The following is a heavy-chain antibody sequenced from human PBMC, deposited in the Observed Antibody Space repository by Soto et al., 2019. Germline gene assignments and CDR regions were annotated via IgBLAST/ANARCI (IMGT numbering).Heavy chain of an antibody. CDR2: ISGSGGST. J-gene: IGHJ4*02. CDR1: GFTFSDYA. V-gene: IGHV3-23*01. CDR3: AKDRGLRTLGY. Sequence: GGSLRLSCAASGFTFSDYAMHWVRQAPGKGLEWVSAISGSGGSTXXXXXXXXXXXXXXXXXKNTLYLQMNSLRAEDTAVYYCAKDRGLRTLGYWGQGTLVTVSS. D-gene: IGHD3-16*01.